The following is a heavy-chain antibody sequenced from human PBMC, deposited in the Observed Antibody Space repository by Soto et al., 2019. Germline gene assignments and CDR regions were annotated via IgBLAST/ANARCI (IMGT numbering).Heavy chain of an antibody. V-gene: IGHV1-69*13. CDR3: ARDRLTFGGVSPRWFDP. Sequence: SVKVSCKASGGTFSSYAISWVRQAPGQGLEWMGGIIPIFGTANYAQKFQGRVTITADESTSTAYMELSSLRSEDTAVYYCARDRLTFGGVSPRWFDPWGQGTLDTVSS. D-gene: IGHD3-16*01. CDR1: GGTFSSYA. CDR2: IIPIFGTA. J-gene: IGHJ5*02.